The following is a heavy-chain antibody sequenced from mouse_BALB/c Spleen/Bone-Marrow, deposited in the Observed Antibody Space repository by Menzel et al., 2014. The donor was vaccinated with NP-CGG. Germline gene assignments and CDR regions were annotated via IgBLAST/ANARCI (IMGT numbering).Heavy chain of an antibody. CDR2: IYPGSGST. J-gene: IGHJ3*01. V-gene: IGHV1S22*01. D-gene: IGHD2-4*01. Sequence: LKESGSELVRPGASVKLSCKASGYTFTSCWMHWVKQRPGQGLEWIGNIYPGSGSTNYDEKFKSKATLTVDTSSSTAYMQLSSLTSEDSAVYYCTKGLPSAYWGQGTLVTVSA. CDR3: TKGLPSAY. CDR1: GYTFTSCW.